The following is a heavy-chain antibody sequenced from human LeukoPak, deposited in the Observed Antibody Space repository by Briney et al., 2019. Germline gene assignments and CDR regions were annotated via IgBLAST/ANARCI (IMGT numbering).Heavy chain of an antibody. CDR1: GFTFTNTW. J-gene: IGHJ4*02. D-gene: IGHD3-16*01. V-gene: IGHV3-33*08. CDR3: ATQGGY. Sequence: PGGSLRLSCAASGFTFTNTWMSWVRQAPGKGLEWVAVIWYDGSNDNYADSVKGRFTISRDNSKNTLYLQMNSLRAEDTAVYYCATQGGYWGQGTLVTVSS. CDR2: IWYDGSND.